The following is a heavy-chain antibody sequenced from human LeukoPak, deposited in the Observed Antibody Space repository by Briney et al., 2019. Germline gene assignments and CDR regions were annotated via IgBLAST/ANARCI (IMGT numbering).Heavy chain of an antibody. J-gene: IGHJ4*02. CDR1: AFTFSLYE. Sequence: GGSLRLSCAASAFTFSLYEMSWVRQAPEMGLEWVAYISSDGNSIHYADSVKGRFTISRDNAKESLYLHINSPRAEDTAIYYCARVSTNYFDYWGEGALVTVSS. CDR3: ARVSTNYFDY. V-gene: IGHV3-48*03. D-gene: IGHD5/OR15-5a*01. CDR2: ISSDGNSI.